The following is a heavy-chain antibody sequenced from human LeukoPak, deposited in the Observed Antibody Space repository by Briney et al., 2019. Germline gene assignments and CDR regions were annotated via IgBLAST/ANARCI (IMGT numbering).Heavy chain of an antibody. CDR3: AKTYGDGTTVDY. CDR2: ISGSGGST. V-gene: IGHV3-23*01. J-gene: IGHJ4*02. Sequence: GGSLRLSCAASGFTFSSYAMSWDRQAPGKGLEWVSAISGSGGSTYYADSVKGRFTISRDNSKNTLYLQMNSLRAEDTAVYYCAKTYGDGTTVDYWGQGTLVTVSS. D-gene: IGHD4-17*01. CDR1: GFTFSSYA.